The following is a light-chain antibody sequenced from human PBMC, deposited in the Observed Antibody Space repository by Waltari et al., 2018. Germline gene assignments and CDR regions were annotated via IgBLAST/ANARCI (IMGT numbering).Light chain of an antibody. CDR1: PYISTY. CDR2: DTS. J-gene: IGKJ4*01. Sequence: EIVLTQSPSTLSLSPGGSATLSCRASPYISTYLAWYQQKPAQAPRLLIYDTSKRATGIPARFSGSRSGTGFTLTISSLEPEDFAVYYCHQRSDWPLTFGGGTKVEV. V-gene: IGKV3-11*01. CDR3: HQRSDWPLT.